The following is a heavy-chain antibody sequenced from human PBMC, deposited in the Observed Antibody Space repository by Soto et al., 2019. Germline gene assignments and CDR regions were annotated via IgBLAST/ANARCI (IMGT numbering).Heavy chain of an antibody. Sequence: ASVKVSCKASGGTFSSYAISWVRQAPGQGLEWMGGIIPIFGTANYAQKFQGRVTITADESTSTAYMELSSLRSEDMAVYYCGRDLQDYSGWASYFIFDISGQGKMVTV. CDR1: GGTFSSYA. D-gene: IGHD3-10*01. V-gene: IGHV1-69*13. CDR3: GRDLQDYSGWASYFIFDI. CDR2: IIPIFGTA. J-gene: IGHJ3*02.